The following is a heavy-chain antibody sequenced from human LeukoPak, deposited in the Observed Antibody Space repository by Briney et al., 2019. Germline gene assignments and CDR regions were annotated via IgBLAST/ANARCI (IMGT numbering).Heavy chain of an antibody. J-gene: IGHJ3*02. Sequence: PSETPSLTCTVSGGSISSSSYYWGWIRQPPGKGLEWFGSISDSGSTYYYPSLKSRVTISVDTSKNQFSLNLSSVTAADTAVYYCASSYCSGGSCYGTFDIWGQGTMVTVSS. CDR1: GGSISSSSYY. CDR3: ASSYCSGGSCYGTFDI. CDR2: ISDSGST. V-gene: IGHV4-39*01. D-gene: IGHD2-15*01.